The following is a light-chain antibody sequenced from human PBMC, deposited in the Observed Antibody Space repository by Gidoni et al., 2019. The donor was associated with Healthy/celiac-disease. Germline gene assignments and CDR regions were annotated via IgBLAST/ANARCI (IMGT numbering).Light chain of an antibody. CDR2: HAS. CDR1: QGINSA. J-gene: IGKJ1*01. CDR3: HHSNSDPQT. V-gene: IGKV1-13*02. Sequence: AIKLTHFPPSLSAPVEDRVTITCRAGQGINSALAWYQQKPGKAPDLLIYHASTLESGVPSRFSGSGAGTDFTLTISSLQPEDFATYYCHHSNSDPQTFGQGTKVEIK.